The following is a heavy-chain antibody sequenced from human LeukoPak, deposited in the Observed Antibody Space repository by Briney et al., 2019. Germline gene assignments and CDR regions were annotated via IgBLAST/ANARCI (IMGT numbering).Heavy chain of an antibody. J-gene: IGHJ4*02. CDR3: VREGRVSGYDFDY. Sequence: PGGSLRLSCAASGFTFGSYWMHWVRQAPGKGLMWVSRINSDGSSITYADSAKGRFTISRDNAKNTLYLQMNSLRVEDTAVYYCVREGRVSGYDFDYWGQGDLVTVSS. D-gene: IGHD5-12*01. CDR2: INSDGSSI. CDR1: GFTFGSYW. V-gene: IGHV3-74*03.